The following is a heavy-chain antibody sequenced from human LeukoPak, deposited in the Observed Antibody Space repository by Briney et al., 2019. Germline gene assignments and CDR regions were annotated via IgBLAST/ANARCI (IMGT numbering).Heavy chain of an antibody. CDR3: ASLALRFGGDDL. V-gene: IGHV3-48*03. CDR2: INSGGRGI. D-gene: IGHD3-10*01. CDR1: GFSLGSSE. J-gene: IGHJ4*02. Sequence: GGSLRLSCAASGFSLGSSEMNWIRQAPGKGLEWVSHINSGGRGINYADSVKGRFTISRDDANNALYLQMDSLRVEDTALYYCASLALRFGGDDLWGQGSLVTVSS.